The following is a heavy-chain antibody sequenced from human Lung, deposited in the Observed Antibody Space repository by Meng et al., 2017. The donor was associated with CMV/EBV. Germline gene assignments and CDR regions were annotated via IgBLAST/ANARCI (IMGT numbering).Heavy chain of an antibody. J-gene: IGHJ1*01. CDR3: ARKTDTGGWNFHH. Sequence: ASXXVSXQASGYTFTGYYLYWVRQAPGQGLEWMGWINPNNGGTNYAQRFQGRVTMTRDTSITTVYIELSRLTSDDTAVYYCARKTDTGGWNFHHWGQVSLVTVSS. CDR2: INPNNGGT. D-gene: IGHD3-16*01. V-gene: IGHV1-2*02. CDR1: GYTFTGYY.